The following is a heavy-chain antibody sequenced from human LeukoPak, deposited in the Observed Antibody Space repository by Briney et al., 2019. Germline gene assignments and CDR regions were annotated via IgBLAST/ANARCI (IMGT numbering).Heavy chain of an antibody. CDR2: INPNSGGT. D-gene: IGHD5-12*01. CDR3: ARDHSSITSLNWFDP. J-gene: IGHJ5*02. V-gene: IGHV1-2*02. CDR1: GYTFTGYY. Sequence: ASVKVSCKASGYTFTGYYMHWMRQAPGQGLEWMGWINPNSGGTNYAQKFQGRVTMTRDTSISTAYMELSRLRSDDTAVYYCARDHSSITSLNWFDPWGQGTLVTVSS.